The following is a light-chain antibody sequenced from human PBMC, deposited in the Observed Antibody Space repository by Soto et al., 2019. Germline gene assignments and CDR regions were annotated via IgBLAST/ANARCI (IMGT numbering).Light chain of an antibody. Sequence: EIVLTQSAGTLSLSPGERATLSCRASQSISSTYLAWYWQKPGQAPRLLIYAASSRATGIPDRFSGSGSGTEFTLTISRLEPEDFAVYDCQHHYASSWTFGQGTRVEIK. CDR3: QHHYASSWT. J-gene: IGKJ1*01. V-gene: IGKV3-20*01. CDR1: QSISSTY. CDR2: AAS.